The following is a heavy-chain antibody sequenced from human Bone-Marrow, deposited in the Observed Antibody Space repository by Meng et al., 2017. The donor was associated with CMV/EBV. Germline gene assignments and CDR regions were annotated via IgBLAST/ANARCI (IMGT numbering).Heavy chain of an antibody. V-gene: IGHV4-34*01. J-gene: IGHJ4*02. CDR3: ARGSGLIAVAGRKPHFYY. D-gene: IGHD6-19*01. CDR2: INHSGST. CDR1: GGSFSGYY. Sequence: SETLSLTCAVYGGSFSGYYWSWIRQPPGKGLEWIGEINHSGSTNYNPSLKSRVTISVDTSKNQFSLKLSSVTAADTAVYYCARGSGLIAVAGRKPHFYYWGQGTLVTVSS.